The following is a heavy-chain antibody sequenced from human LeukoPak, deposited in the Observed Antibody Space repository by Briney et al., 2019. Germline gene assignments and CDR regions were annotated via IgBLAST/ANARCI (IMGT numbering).Heavy chain of an antibody. D-gene: IGHD4-17*01. J-gene: IGHJ4*02. V-gene: IGHV3-30*04. Sequence: GGSLRLSCAASGFTFSSYAMHWVRQAPGKGLEWVAVMSYDGSNKYYADSVKGRFTISRDNSKNTLYLQMNSLRAEDTAVYYCARDSGDGPYYFDYWGQGTLVTVSS. CDR3: ARDSGDGPYYFDY. CDR2: MSYDGSNK. CDR1: GFTFSSYA.